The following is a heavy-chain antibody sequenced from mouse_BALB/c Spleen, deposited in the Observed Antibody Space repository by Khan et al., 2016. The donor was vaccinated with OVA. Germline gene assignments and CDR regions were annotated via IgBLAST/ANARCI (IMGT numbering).Heavy chain of an antibody. CDR1: GYTFTSYT. J-gene: IGHJ3*01. CDR2: INPTNIYT. V-gene: IGHV1-4*01. D-gene: IGHD1-1*02. Sequence: QVQLKESGAELARPGASVKMSCKASGYTFTSYTIHWVKQRPGQGLEWIGYINPTNIYTNYNQKFRDKATLTADKSSRTAYMQLSSLTSEDSAVYYCSRVGPYHGSYGAWFAYWGQGTLVTVSA. CDR3: SRVGPYHGSYGAWFAY.